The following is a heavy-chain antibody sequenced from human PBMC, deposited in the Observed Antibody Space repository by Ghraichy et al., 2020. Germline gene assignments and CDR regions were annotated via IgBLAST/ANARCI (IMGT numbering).Heavy chain of an antibody. V-gene: IGHV3-23*01. Sequence: GGSLRLSCAASGFTFSSYAMSWVRQAPGKGLEWVSAISGSGGSTYYADSVKGRFTISRDNSKNTLYLQMNSLRAEDTAVYYCAKDRWGLYYYDSSGYSIGGIFDYWGQGTLVTVSS. CDR2: ISGSGGST. D-gene: IGHD3-22*01. J-gene: IGHJ4*02. CDR1: GFTFSSYA. CDR3: AKDRWGLYYYDSSGYSIGGIFDY.